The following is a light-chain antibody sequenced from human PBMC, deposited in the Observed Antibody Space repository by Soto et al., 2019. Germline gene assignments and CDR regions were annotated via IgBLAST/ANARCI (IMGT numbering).Light chain of an antibody. CDR2: GAS. V-gene: IGKV3-20*01. Sequence: ELVLTQSPGTLSLSPGERATLSCIANESVRNNSLAWYQQQPGQPPRLLIFGASSRATGIPDRITGIGSGADFSLTISRLEPADFAVYFCHHYGYGADTFDQATKLEIK. CDR1: ESVRNNS. CDR3: HHYGYGADT. J-gene: IGKJ2*01.